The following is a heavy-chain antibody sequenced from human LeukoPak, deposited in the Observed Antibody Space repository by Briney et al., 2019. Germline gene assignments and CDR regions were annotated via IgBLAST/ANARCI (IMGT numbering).Heavy chain of an antibody. CDR3: ARGIPAVLTWGWFDP. J-gene: IGHJ5*02. CDR1: GYTFTSYD. V-gene: IGHV1-8*01. CDR2: MNPNSGNT. D-gene: IGHD2-2*01. Sequence: GASVKVSCKASGYTFTSYDINWVRQATGQGLEWMGWMNPNSGNTGYAQKFQGRVTMTRNTSISTAYMELSSLRSEDTAVYYCARGIPAVLTWGWFDPWGQETQVTVSS.